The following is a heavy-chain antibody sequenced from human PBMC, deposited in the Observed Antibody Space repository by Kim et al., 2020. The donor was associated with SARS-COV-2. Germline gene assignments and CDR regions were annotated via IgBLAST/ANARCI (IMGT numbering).Heavy chain of an antibody. Sequence: APVKGRFTISRDDSKNTLYLQMNSLKTEDTAVYYCTTRPYYYDSSGYFDYWGQGTLVTVSS. D-gene: IGHD3-22*01. V-gene: IGHV3-15*01. CDR3: TTRPYYYDSSGYFDY. J-gene: IGHJ4*02.